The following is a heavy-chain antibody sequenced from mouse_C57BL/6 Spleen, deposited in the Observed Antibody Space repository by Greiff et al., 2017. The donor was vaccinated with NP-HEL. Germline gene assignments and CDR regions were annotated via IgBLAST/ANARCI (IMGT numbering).Heavy chain of an antibody. CDR1: GYTFTSYW. V-gene: IGHV1-72*01. CDR2: IDPNSGGT. J-gene: IGHJ1*03. CDR3: ARWDYGSSHYWYFEV. Sequence: QVQLQQPGAELVKPGASVKLSCKASGYTFTSYWMHWVKQRPGRGLEWIGRIDPNSGGTKYNEKFKSKATLTVDKPSSTAYMQLSSLTSEDSAVYYGARWDYGSSHYWYFEVWGTGTTVTVSS. D-gene: IGHD1-1*01.